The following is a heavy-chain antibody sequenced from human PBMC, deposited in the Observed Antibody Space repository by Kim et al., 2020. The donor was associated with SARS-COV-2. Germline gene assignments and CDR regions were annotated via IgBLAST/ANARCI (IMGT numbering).Heavy chain of an antibody. D-gene: IGHD3-22*01. CDR3: ATAPPYDYDSSGYYPNWFDP. Sequence: ASVKVSCKVSGYTLTELSMHWVRQAPGKGLGWMGGFDPEDGETIYAQKFQGRVTMTEDTSTDTAYMELSSLRSEDTAVYYCATAPPYDYDSSGYYPNWFDPWGQGTLVTVSS. V-gene: IGHV1-24*01. CDR2: FDPEDGET. CDR1: GYTLTELS. J-gene: IGHJ5*02.